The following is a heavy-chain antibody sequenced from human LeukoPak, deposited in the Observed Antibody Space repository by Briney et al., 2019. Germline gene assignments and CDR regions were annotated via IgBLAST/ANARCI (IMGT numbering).Heavy chain of an antibody. Sequence: AGVPLRLSCAASRFTFTIYDMNWLRQSPGKALVGVTTYSDSGDTTQHAVSVKRRFTISRDDSKNTLYLKIHSLRGEDTAVYYCARDFGAGTASDAFDICGQGTMVTVSS. CDR1: RFTFTIYD. CDR2: YSDSGDTT. V-gene: IGHV3-23*01. CDR3: ARDFGAGTASDAFDI. D-gene: IGHD1/OR15-1a*01. J-gene: IGHJ3*02.